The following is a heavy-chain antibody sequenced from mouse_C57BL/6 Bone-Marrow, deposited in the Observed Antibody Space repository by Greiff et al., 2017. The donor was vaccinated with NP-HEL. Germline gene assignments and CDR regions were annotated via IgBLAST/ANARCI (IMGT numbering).Heavy chain of an antibody. Sequence: EVQLVESGGGLVKPGGSLKLSCAASGFTFSSYALSWVRQPPEKRLEWVATISDGGSYTYYPDNVKGRFTISRDNAKNNLYLQMSHLKSEDTAMYYCARVYGNYGPWFAYWGQGTLVTVSA. CDR3: ARVYGNYGPWFAY. CDR1: GFTFSSYA. J-gene: IGHJ3*01. V-gene: IGHV5-4*01. D-gene: IGHD2-1*01. CDR2: ISDGGSYT.